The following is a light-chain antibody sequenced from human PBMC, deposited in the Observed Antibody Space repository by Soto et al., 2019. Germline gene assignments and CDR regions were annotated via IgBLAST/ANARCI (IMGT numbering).Light chain of an antibody. J-gene: IGKJ2*01. CDR3: QQYGSSPPYT. Sequence: VMTQSPATLSVSPGERATLSCRASRGLASSYLGWYQQKPGQPPRLLLYAASKRATGIPARFSGSGSGTDFTLTINRLEPEDSAVYYCQQYGSSPPYTFGQGTKVDI. CDR2: AAS. V-gene: IGKV3-20*01. CDR1: RGLASSY.